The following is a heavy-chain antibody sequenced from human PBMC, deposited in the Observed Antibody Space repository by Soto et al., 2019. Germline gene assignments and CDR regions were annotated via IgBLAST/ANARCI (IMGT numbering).Heavy chain of an antibody. Sequence: ASVKVSCKASGGTFSSYAISWVRQAPGQGLEWMGGIIPIFGTANYAQKFQGRVTITADESTSTAYMELSSLRSEDTAVYYCASHLIVGATWYGYWGQGTLVTVSS. CDR2: IIPIFGTA. CDR1: GGTFSSYA. CDR3: ASHLIVGATWYGY. J-gene: IGHJ4*02. D-gene: IGHD1-26*01. V-gene: IGHV1-69*13.